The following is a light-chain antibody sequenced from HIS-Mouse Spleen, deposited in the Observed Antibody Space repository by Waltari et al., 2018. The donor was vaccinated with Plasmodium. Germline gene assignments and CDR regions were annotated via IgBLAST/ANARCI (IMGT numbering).Light chain of an antibody. CDR2: QDS. Sequence: SYELPQPPSVSVSPGQTASITCSGANLGAKYACWYQQKPGQSPVLVIYQDSKRPSGIPERFSGSNSGNTATLTISGTQAMDETDYYCQAWDSSTVVFGGGTKLTVL. V-gene: IGLV3-1*01. J-gene: IGLJ2*01. CDR3: QAWDSSTVV. CDR1: NLGAKY.